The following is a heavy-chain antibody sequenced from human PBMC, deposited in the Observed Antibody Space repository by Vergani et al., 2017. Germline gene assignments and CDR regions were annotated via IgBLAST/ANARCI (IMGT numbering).Heavy chain of an antibody. V-gene: IGHV4-38-2*01. Sequence: VQLVESGGGVVRPGGSLRLSCAASGFTFDDYGMSWVRQAPGKGLEWIGTIYYSGSTYYNPSLKSRVTISVDTSKNQFSLKLNSVTAADTAVYYCARGLRPRRSGWTSAHFDYWAQGTLVTVSS. CDR2: IYYSGST. CDR3: ARGLRPRRSGWTSAHFDY. CDR1: GFTFDDYG. D-gene: IGHD6-19*01. J-gene: IGHJ4*02.